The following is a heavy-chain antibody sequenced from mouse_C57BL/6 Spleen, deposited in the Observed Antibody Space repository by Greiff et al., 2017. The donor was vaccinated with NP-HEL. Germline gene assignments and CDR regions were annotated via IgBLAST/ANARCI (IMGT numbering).Heavy chain of an antibody. CDR3: AREGYDEVFAY. J-gene: IGHJ3*01. D-gene: IGHD2-2*01. CDR2: IHPNSGST. Sequence: QVQLQQPGAELVKPGASVKLSCKASGYTFTSYWMHWVKQRPGQGLEWIGMIHPNSGSTNYNEKFKSKATLTVDKSSSTAYMQLSSLTSEDSAVYYCAREGYDEVFAYWGQGTLVTVSA. V-gene: IGHV1-64*01. CDR1: GYTFTSYW.